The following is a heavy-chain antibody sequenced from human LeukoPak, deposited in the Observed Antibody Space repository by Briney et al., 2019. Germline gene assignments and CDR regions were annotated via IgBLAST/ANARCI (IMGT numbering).Heavy chain of an antibody. Sequence: SETLSLTCTVSGDSITNYFWSWIRQPPGKGLEWIGYIYYTGNTNYKPSLKSRVTISVDTSTNQFSLRLRSVTAADTAVYYCARGRVAYSAYYFDYWGWGTLVTVSS. D-gene: IGHD2-15*01. CDR1: GDSITNYF. CDR2: IYYTGNT. V-gene: IGHV4-59*01. J-gene: IGHJ4*02. CDR3: ARGRVAYSAYYFDY.